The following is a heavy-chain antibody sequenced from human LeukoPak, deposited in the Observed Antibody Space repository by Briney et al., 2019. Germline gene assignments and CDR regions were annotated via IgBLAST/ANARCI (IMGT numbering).Heavy chain of an antibody. CDR3: VRYLHY. V-gene: IGHV3-48*03. J-gene: IGHJ4*02. D-gene: IGHD5/OR15-5a*01. CDR2: IRAVFVGGASEYVT. Sequence: GGSLRLSCAASVFAFRTSEMNWVRQGPGKALEWIAHIRAVFVGGASEYVTYYADSVEGRFTISRDNANNLLSLRMNSLSAEETALYYCVRYLHYGGQGTLVTVSS. CDR1: VFAFRTSE.